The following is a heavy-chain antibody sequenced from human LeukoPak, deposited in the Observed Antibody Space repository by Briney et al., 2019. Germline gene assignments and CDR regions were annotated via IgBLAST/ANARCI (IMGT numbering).Heavy chain of an antibody. J-gene: IGHJ4*02. CDR3: ARHGTISSESYFDY. CDR1: GDSFSSYY. V-gene: IGHV4-34*01. Sequence: SETLSLTCAVYGDSFSSYYWSWIRQPPGKGLEWIGEINHSGGTNYNPSLKSRVTISVDTSKSQFSLKLSSVTAADTAVYYCARHGTISSESYFDYWGQGALVTVSS. CDR2: INHSGGT. D-gene: IGHD1-14*01.